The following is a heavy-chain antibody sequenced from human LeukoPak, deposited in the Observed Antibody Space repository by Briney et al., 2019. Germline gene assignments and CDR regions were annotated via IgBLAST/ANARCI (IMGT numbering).Heavy chain of an antibody. D-gene: IGHD1-26*01. CDR1: GGSISSYY. CDR3: ARPQSGYFDY. V-gene: IGHV4-59*12. J-gene: IGHJ4*02. Sequence: PSETLSLTCTVSGGSISSYYWSWIRQPPGKGLEWIGYIYYSGSTSYNPSLKSRVTISVDTSKNQFSLKLSSVTAADTAVFYCARPQSGYFDYWGQGTLVTVSS. CDR2: IYYSGST.